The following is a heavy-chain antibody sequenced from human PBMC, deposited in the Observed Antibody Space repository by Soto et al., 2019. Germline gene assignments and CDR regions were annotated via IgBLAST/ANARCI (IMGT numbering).Heavy chain of an antibody. Sequence: GESLKISCKGSGYSFTSYWIGWVRQMPGKGLEWMGIIYPGDSDTRYSPSFQGQVTISADKSISTAYLQWSSLKASDTAMYYCARLRRGLLRDYYYGMDVWGQGTTVTVSS. J-gene: IGHJ6*02. D-gene: IGHD3-10*01. CDR3: ARLRRGLLRDYYYGMDV. V-gene: IGHV5-51*01. CDR1: GYSFTSYW. CDR2: IYPGDSDT.